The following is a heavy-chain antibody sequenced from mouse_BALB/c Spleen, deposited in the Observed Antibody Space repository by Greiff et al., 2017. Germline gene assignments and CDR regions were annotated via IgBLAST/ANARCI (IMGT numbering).Heavy chain of an antibody. V-gene: IGHV5-17*02. Sequence: EVMLVESGGGLVQPGGSRKLSCAASGFTFSSFGMHWVRQAPEKGLEWVAYISSGSSTIYYADTVKGRFTISRDNPKNTLFLQMTSLRSEDTAMYYCARRTPYYAMDYWGQGTSVTVSS. CDR3: ARRTPYYAMDY. CDR1: GFTFSSFG. J-gene: IGHJ4*01. CDR2: ISSGSSTI.